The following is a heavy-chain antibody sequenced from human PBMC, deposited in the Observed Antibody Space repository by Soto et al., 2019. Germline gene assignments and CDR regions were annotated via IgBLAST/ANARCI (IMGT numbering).Heavy chain of an antibody. J-gene: IGHJ4*02. Sequence: SETLSLTCAVSGGSIIGYYWSWIRQPPGQGLEWIGYIYYTGSTNYNPSLKSRGTISLDRSKNQFPLKLSSVTAADTAVYYCTRTKTGYAFDHWVQGTLVTVSS. CDR2: IYYTGST. V-gene: IGHV4-59*01. CDR1: GGSIIGYY. CDR3: TRTKTGYAFDH. D-gene: IGHD5-12*01.